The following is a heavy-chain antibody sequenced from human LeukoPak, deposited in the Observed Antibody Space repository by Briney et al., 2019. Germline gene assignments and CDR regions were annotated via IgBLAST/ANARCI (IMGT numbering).Heavy chain of an antibody. Sequence: GGSLRLSCAASGFTFSAYWMNWVRQAPGKGLEWVANIKQDGSEKYYVDSVKGRFTISRDNAKNSLYLQLNSLRAEDTAMYYCATQWDGGAGAFDTWGQGTMVTVSS. J-gene: IGHJ3*02. D-gene: IGHD1-26*01. CDR1: GFTFSAYW. V-gene: IGHV3-7*01. CDR2: IKQDGSEK. CDR3: ATQWDGGAGAFDT.